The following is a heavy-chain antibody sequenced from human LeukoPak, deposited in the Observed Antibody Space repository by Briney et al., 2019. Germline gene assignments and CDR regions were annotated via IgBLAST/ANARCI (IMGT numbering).Heavy chain of an antibody. CDR1: GGPISSYY. V-gene: IGHV4-59*01. CDR2: THHSGNN. Sequence: SSETLSLTCTVSGGPISSYYWSWIRQTPGKGVEWIGYTHHSGNNNYNPSPKSRVTISQDMSKNRFSLRLTSVTAADTAVYYCARSGGWVTAYWYFEVWGRGTLVTVSS. J-gene: IGHJ2*01. D-gene: IGHD2-21*02. CDR3: ARSGGWVTAYWYFEV.